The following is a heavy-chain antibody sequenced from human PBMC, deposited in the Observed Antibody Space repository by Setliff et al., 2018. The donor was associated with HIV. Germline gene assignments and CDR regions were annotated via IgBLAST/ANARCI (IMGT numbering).Heavy chain of an antibody. Sequence: PGGSLRLSCAASGFTVSSSYMTWVRQAPGKGLEWVSIIYSVGSTYYAASVKGRFTVSRANSKNTLYLQMNSLTAEDTAVYYCAGAPPSKYYYYMDVWGKGTTVTVSS. CDR3: AGAPPSKYYYYMDV. CDR2: IYSVGST. CDR1: GFTVSSSY. D-gene: IGHD6-6*01. J-gene: IGHJ6*03. V-gene: IGHV3-53*01.